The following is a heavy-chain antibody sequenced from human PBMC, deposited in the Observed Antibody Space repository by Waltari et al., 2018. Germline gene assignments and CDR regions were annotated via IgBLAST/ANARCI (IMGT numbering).Heavy chain of an antibody. CDR1: GFTVSSTS. CDR3: AKEGATYYYDSSGLS. D-gene: IGHD3-22*01. CDR2: IYSGGST. V-gene: IGHV3-53*01. Sequence: EVQLVESGGGLIQPGGSLRLSCAASGFTVSSTSMSWVRQGPGKGLEWVSVIYSGGSTYYADSVKGRFTISRDNTKNTLYLQMNSLRAEDTAVYYCAKEGATYYYDSSGLSWGQGTLVTVSS. J-gene: IGHJ4*02.